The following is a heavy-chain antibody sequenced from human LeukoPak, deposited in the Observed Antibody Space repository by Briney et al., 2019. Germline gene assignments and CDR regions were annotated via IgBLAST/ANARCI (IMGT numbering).Heavy chain of an antibody. V-gene: IGHV3-9*01. Sequence: GRSLRLSCAASGFTFDDYAMHWVRQAPGKGLEWVSGISWNSGSIGYADSVKGRFTISRDNAKNSLYLQMNSLGAEDTALYYCAKGTSWYLTNYFDYWGQGTLVTVSS. J-gene: IGHJ4*02. CDR1: GFTFDDYA. D-gene: IGHD6-13*01. CDR2: ISWNSGSI. CDR3: AKGTSWYLTNYFDY.